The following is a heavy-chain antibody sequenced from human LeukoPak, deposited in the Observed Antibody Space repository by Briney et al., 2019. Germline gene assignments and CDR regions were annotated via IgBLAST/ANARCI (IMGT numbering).Heavy chain of an antibody. CDR1: GFTFSSYW. CDR3: ARVARGAPGRAFDI. D-gene: IGHD1-26*01. CDR2: IKQDGSEK. J-gene: IGHJ3*02. Sequence: GGSLRLSCAASGFTFSSYWMSWVRQAPGKGLEWVVNIKQDGSEKYYVDSVKGRFTISRDNAKNSLYLQMNSLRAEDTAVYYCARVARGAPGRAFDIWGQGTMVTVSS. V-gene: IGHV3-7*01.